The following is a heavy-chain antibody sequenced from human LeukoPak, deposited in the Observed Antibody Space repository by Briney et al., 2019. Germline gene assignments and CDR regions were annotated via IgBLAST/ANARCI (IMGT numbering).Heavy chain of an antibody. D-gene: IGHD4-17*01. V-gene: IGHV1-18*01. Sequence: ASVKVSCKASGYTFTSYGTSWVRQAPGQGLEWMGWISAYNGNTNYAQKLQGRVTMTTDTSTSTAYMELRSLRSDDTAVYYCARSAHDYGDYVSRGAFDIWGQGTMVTVSS. CDR3: ARSAHDYGDYVSRGAFDI. CDR2: ISAYNGNT. J-gene: IGHJ3*02. CDR1: GYTFTSYG.